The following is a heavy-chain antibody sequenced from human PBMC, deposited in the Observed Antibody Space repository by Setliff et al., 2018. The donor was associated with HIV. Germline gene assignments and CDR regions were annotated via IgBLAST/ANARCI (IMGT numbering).Heavy chain of an antibody. CDR1: GFTFHDYA. CDR3: AKAGPRYNWNYAYFDP. V-gene: IGHV3-9*01. Sequence: PGESLKISCAASGFTFHDYAMHWVRQVPGKGLEWVSGISWSSDTMAYADSVKGRFSISRDNAKNSLYLQMNSLRPEDTAFYYCAKAGPRYNWNYAYFDPWGQGALVTVSS. D-gene: IGHD1-20*01. J-gene: IGHJ5*02. CDR2: ISWSSDTM.